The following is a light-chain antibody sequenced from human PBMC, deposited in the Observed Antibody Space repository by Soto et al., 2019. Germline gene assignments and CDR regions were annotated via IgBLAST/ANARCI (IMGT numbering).Light chain of an antibody. J-gene: IGKJ1*01. CDR1: QSVSSSY. CDR2: GAS. CDR3: QQYNNWPPKGT. Sequence: EIVLTQSPGTLSLSPGERATLSCRASQSVSSSYLAWYQQKPGQAPRLLIYGASSRATGIPDRFSGSGSGTDFTLTISRLEPEDFAVYYCQQYNNWPPKGTFGQGTKVDIK. V-gene: IGKV3-20*01.